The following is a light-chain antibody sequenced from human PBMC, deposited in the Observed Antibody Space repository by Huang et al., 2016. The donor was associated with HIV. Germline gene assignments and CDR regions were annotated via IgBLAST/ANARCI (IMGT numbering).Light chain of an antibody. V-gene: IGKV1-12*01. CDR2: STS. J-gene: IGKJ5*01. CDR1: QDISSW. Sequence: IQLTQSPSSVSASEGDTVRITCRASQDISSWLAWYQQKPREAPTLLIHSTSILQSGVPSRFNGSGSGTDFFLTINSLRPDDFATYYRQQANMYPRSFGQGTRLDIK. CDR3: QQANMYPRS.